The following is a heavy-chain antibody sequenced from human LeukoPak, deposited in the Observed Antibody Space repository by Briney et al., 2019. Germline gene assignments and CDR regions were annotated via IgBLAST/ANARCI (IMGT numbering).Heavy chain of an antibody. Sequence: SQTLSLTCTVSGGSISSGSYYWGWIRQPAGKGLEWIGRIYTSGSTNYNPSLKSRVTISVDTSKNQFSLKLSSVTAADTAVYYCARDYGVWSGYYNWFDPWGQGTLVTVSS. D-gene: IGHD3-3*01. CDR3: ARDYGVWSGYYNWFDP. V-gene: IGHV4-61*02. J-gene: IGHJ5*02. CDR2: IYTSGST. CDR1: GGSISSGSYY.